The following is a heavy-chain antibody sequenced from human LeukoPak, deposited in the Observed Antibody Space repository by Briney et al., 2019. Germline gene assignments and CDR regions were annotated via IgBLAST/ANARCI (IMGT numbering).Heavy chain of an antibody. J-gene: IGHJ4*02. V-gene: IGHV3-11*05. D-gene: IGHD6-19*01. Sequence: GGSLRLSCAASGFTFSDYYMNWIRQAPGKGLEWVSYYSSSSSYTNYADSVKGRFTISRDNAKNSLYLQMNSLRAEDTAVYYCARDRNISVAGRSTSFDYWGQGTLVTVSS. CDR1: GFTFSDYY. CDR2: YSSSSSYT. CDR3: ARDRNISVAGRSTSFDY.